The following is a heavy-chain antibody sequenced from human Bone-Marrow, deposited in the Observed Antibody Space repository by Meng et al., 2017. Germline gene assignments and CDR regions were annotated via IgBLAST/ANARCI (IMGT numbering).Heavy chain of an antibody. V-gene: IGHV4-61*01. D-gene: IGHD1-1*01. J-gene: IGHJ1*01. CDR1: GGSVSSGSYY. CDR3: ARGTRPLLFQH. Sequence: QVQLQESGPGLVGPSETLSLTCTVSGGSVSSGSYYWSWIRQPPGKGLEWIGYIYYSGSTNYNPSLKSRVTISVDTSKNQFSLKLSSVTAADTAVYYCARGTRPLLFQHWGQGTLVTVSS. CDR2: IYYSGST.